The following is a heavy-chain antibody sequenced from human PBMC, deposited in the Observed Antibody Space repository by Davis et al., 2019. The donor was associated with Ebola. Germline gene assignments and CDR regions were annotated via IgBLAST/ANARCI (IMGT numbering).Heavy chain of an antibody. CDR1: GYTFTSYD. V-gene: IGHV1-8*02. D-gene: IGHD6-13*01. CDR2: MNPNSGNT. Sequence: AASVKVSCKASGYTFTSYDINWVRQATGQGLEWMGWMNPNSGNTGYAQKFQGRVTMTRNTSIGTAYMELSSLRSEDTAVYYCARELIAAAGPLDYWGQGTLVTVSS. J-gene: IGHJ4*02. CDR3: ARELIAAAGPLDY.